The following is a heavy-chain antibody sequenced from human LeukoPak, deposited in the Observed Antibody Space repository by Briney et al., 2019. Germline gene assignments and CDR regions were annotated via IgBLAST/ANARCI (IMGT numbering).Heavy chain of an antibody. D-gene: IGHD1-26*01. J-gene: IGHJ6*03. CDR2: IIPIFGTA. CDR1: GGTFSSYA. Sequence: ASVKVSCKASGGTFSSYAISWVRQAPGQGLEWMGGIIPIFGTANYAQKFQGRVTITADESTSTAYMELSSLRSEDTAVYYCAREIVGATMDYYYYYMDVWGKGTTVTISS. V-gene: IGHV1-69*13. CDR3: AREIVGATMDYYYYYMDV.